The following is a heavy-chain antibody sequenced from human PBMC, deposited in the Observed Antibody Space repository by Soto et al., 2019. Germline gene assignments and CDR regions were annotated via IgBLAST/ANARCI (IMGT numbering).Heavy chain of an antibody. CDR2: IYYSGST. CDR3: ARHYGDCFYF. CDR1: AGFISSYY. D-gene: IGHD4-17*01. J-gene: IGHJ4*01. V-gene: IGHV4-59*08. Sequence: PETLSLTCIVSAGFISSYYWSWIRQPPGKGLEWIGYIYYSGSTNYNPSLKRRVTIPVDPSKNQFSLKLSSVTAADTAVYYCARHYGDCFYFWGQGTLVTVSS.